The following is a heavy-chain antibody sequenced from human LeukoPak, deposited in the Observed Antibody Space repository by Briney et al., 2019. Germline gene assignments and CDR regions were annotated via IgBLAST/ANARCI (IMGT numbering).Heavy chain of an antibody. D-gene: IGHD2-2*01. CDR2: IYHSGST. Sequence: PSETLSLTCAVSGYSISSGCYWGWIRQPPGKGLEWIGSIYHSGSTYYNPSLKSRVTISVDTSKNQFSLKLSSVTAADTAVYYCARHPGIVVVPAAITFDYWGQGTLVTVSS. J-gene: IGHJ4*02. CDR3: ARHPGIVVVPAAITFDY. V-gene: IGHV4-38-2*01. CDR1: GYSISSGCY.